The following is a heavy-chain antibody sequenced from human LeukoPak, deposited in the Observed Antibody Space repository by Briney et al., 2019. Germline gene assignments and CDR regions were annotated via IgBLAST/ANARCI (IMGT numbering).Heavy chain of an antibody. V-gene: IGHV1-69*01. D-gene: IGHD2-2*02. CDR3: ARVTGGRYCSTTSCYMRGWFDP. J-gene: IGHJ5*02. CDR1: GGTFSSYA. Sequence: SVKVSCKASGGTFSSYAISWVRQAPGQGLEWRGGIIPVFGTSNYAQKVQGRVTITADESTRTAYMELSSLRSEDTAVYYCARVTGGRYCSTTSCYMRGWFDPWGQGTLVTVSS. CDR2: IIPVFGTS.